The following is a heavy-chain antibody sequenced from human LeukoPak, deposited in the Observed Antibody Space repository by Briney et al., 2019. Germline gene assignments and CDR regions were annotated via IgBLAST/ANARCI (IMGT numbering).Heavy chain of an antibody. Sequence: GASVTVSCKASGYTFTTYGISWVRQAPGQGLEWMGWISAYNGNTNYAQKLQGRVTMTTDTSTSTAYMELRSLRSDDTAVYYCARVRYYYASGTSNWFDPWGQGTLVTVSS. CDR1: GYTFTTYG. CDR3: ARVRYYYASGTSNWFDP. V-gene: IGHV1-18*01. CDR2: ISAYNGNT. D-gene: IGHD3-10*01. J-gene: IGHJ5*02.